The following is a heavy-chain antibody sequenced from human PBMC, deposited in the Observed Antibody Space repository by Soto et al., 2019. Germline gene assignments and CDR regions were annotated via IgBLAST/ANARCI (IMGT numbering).Heavy chain of an antibody. Sequence: QVQLVQSGTEVKKPGASVKVSCKASGYTFISYGVTWVRQAPGQGLEWMGWISGYNDNTKYAQKFQDRVTMSTDTSTNTAFMQLDSLRSDDTAVYYCARAEPIVVVPATLDYWGQGTLVTVSS. CDR3: ARAEPIVVVPATLDY. J-gene: IGHJ4*02. D-gene: IGHD2-2*01. CDR2: ISGYNDNT. CDR1: GYTFISYG. V-gene: IGHV1-18*01.